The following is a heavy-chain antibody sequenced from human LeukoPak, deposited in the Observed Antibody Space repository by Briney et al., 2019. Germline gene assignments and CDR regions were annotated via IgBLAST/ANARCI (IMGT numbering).Heavy chain of an antibody. CDR2: ISWNSGSI. Sequence: GGSLRLSCAASGFTFSSYSMNWVRQAPGKGLEWFSGISWNSGSIGYADSVKGRFTISRDNAKNSLYLQMNSLRAEDMALYYCAKAHSSSWYGYFQHWGQGTLVTVSS. CDR1: GFTFSSYS. J-gene: IGHJ1*01. CDR3: AKAHSSSWYGYFQH. D-gene: IGHD6-13*01. V-gene: IGHV3-9*03.